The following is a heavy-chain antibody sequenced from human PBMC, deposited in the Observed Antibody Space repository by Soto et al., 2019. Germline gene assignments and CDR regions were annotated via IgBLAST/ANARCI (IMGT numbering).Heavy chain of an antibody. CDR1: GYTFPSYG. D-gene: IGHD4-4*01. CDR3: ARDAPLYSNYAYYYSGMDV. CDR2: ISAYSGKT. Sequence: QVQLVQSGAEVKKPGASVQVSCKASGYTFPSYGITWVRQAPGQGLEWMGWISAYSGKTNHPQKLQGRVTMTTDTSTSTAYMELGSVRSEDTAVYYCARDAPLYSNYAYYYSGMDVWGQGTTVTVSS. J-gene: IGHJ6*02. V-gene: IGHV1-18*01.